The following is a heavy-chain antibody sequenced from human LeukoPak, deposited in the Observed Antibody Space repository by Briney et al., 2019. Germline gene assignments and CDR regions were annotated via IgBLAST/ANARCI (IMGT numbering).Heavy chain of an antibody. D-gene: IGHD5-18*01. Sequence: GGSLRLSCAASGFTFSSYWMSRVRQAPGKGLEWVANIKQDGSEKYYVDSVKGRFTISRDNAKNSLYLQMNSLRAEDTAVYYCAREEGYGYLYYYYYMDVWGKGTTVTVSS. V-gene: IGHV3-7*01. J-gene: IGHJ6*03. CDR1: GFTFSSYW. CDR2: IKQDGSEK. CDR3: AREEGYGYLYYYYYMDV.